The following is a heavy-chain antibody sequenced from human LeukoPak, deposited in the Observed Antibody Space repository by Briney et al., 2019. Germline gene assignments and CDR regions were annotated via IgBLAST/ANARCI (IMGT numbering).Heavy chain of an antibody. Sequence: GSLRLSCAASGFTFSSYAMSWVRQAPGKGLEWVSVISGSGGNTYYADSVKGRFTISRDNSKNTVYLQMNSLRGEDTAVYYCAKDNRKLTVTTSWFFDLWGRGTLVTVSS. CDR3: AKDNRKLTVTTSWFFDL. CDR1: GFTFSSYA. D-gene: IGHD4-17*01. CDR2: ISGSGGNT. J-gene: IGHJ2*01. V-gene: IGHV3-23*01.